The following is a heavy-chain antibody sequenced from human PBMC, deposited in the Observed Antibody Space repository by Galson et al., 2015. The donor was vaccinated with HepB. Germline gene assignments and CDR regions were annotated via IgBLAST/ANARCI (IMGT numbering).Heavy chain of an antibody. CDR1: GFTVSSNY. CDR2: IYSGGST. V-gene: IGHV3-66*02. J-gene: IGHJ4*02. CDR3: ASRGSGSSLDY. D-gene: IGHD3-10*01. Sequence: SLRLSCAASGFTVSSNYMSWVRQAPGKGLEWVSVIYSGGSTYYADSVKGRFTISRDNSKNTLYLQMNSLRAEDTAVYYCASRGSGSSLDYWGQGTLVTVSS.